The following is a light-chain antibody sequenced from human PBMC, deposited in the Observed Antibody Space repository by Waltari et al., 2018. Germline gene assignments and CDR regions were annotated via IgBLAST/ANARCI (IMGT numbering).Light chain of an antibody. Sequence: SCRASQGVGKSLAWYQQRPGQAPRLLIYDASTRATGTPGRFSGSGFGKDFSLAISSLEPEDFAVYFCQHYVNLPVTFGQGTKVEI. J-gene: IGKJ1*01. CDR3: QHYVNLPVT. V-gene: IGKV3D-11*01. CDR1: QGVGKS. CDR2: DAS.